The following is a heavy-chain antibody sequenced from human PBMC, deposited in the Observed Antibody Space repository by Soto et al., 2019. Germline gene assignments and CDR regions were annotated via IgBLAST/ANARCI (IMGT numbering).Heavy chain of an antibody. CDR3: ARQWGQLARKVTYYYYYYGMDV. Sequence: PSETLSLTCTVSGYSIRNGYYWGWIRQPPGKGLEWIGSIYYSGSTYYNPSLKSRVTISVDTSKNQFSLKLSSVTAADTAVYYCARQWGQLARKVTYYYYYYGMDVWGQGTTVTVS. J-gene: IGHJ6*02. CDR1: GYSIRNGYY. D-gene: IGHD4-4*01. V-gene: IGHV4-38-2*02. CDR2: IYYSGST.